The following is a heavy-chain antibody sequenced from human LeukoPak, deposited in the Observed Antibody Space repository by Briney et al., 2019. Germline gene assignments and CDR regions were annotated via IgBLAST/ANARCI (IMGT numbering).Heavy chain of an antibody. J-gene: IGHJ5*02. D-gene: IGHD1-26*01. CDR1: GGSFSGYY. CDR2: INHSGST. Sequence: ASETLSLTCAVYGGSFSGYYWSWIRQPPGKGLEWIGEINHSGSTNYNPSLKSRVTISVDTSKNQFSLKLSSVTAADTAVYYCARGWGLVGATKSNWFDPWGQGTLVTVSS. V-gene: IGHV4-34*01. CDR3: ARGWGLVGATKSNWFDP.